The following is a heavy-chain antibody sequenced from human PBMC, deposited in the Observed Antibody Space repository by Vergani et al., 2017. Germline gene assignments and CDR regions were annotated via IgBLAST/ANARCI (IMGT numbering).Heavy chain of an antibody. J-gene: IGHJ6*02. CDR1: GFTFSDHY. CDR2: TRNKANSYTT. CDR3: AKEGDYYYYYGMDV. Sequence: EVQLVESGGGLVQPGGSLRLSCAASGFTFSDHYMDWVRQAPGKGLEWVVRTRNKANSYTTEYAASVKGRFTISRDDSKNTLYLQMNSLRAEDTAVYYCAKEGDYYYYYGMDVWGQGTTVTVSS. V-gene: IGHV3-72*01.